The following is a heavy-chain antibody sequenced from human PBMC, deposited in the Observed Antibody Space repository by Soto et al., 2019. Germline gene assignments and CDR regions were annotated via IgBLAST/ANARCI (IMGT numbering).Heavy chain of an antibody. CDR2: ISAYNGNT. J-gene: IGHJ3*02. D-gene: IGHD6-19*01. Sequence: GASVKVSCKSSGYTFNSYGISWVRQAPGQGLEWMGWISAYNGNTNYAQKLQGRVTMTTDTSTSTAYMELRSLRSDDTAVYYCASSETVAGPAFDIWGQGTMVTVSS. V-gene: IGHV1-18*01. CDR1: GYTFNSYG. CDR3: ASSETVAGPAFDI.